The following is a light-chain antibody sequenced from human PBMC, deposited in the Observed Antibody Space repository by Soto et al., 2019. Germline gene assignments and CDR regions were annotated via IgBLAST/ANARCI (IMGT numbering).Light chain of an antibody. CDR3: SSYTSSSTLLYV. CDR2: DVS. V-gene: IGLV7-46*01. J-gene: IGLJ1*01. Sequence: QAVVTQEPSLTVSPGGTVTLTCGSSTGAVTSGHYPYWFQQKPGQAPRTLIYDVSNRPSGVSNRFSGSKSGNTASLTISGLQAEDEADYYCSSYTSSSTLLYVFGTGTKLTVL. CDR1: TGAVTSGHY.